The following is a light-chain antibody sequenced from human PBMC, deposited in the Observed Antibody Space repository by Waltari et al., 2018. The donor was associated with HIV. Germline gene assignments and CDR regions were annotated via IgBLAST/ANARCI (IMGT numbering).Light chain of an antibody. V-gene: IGLV2-23*02. CDR1: GSDIGNYNL. Sequence: QSALTQPASVSAPPGQSITISCTGTGSDIGNYNLVSWYQQYPGKAPKLIIYEVNKRPSGVSSRFSGSKSGNTASLTVSGLQAEDEADYYCSSYAGSSTLWVFGGGTQLTVL. J-gene: IGLJ3*02. CDR2: EVN. CDR3: SSYAGSSTLWV.